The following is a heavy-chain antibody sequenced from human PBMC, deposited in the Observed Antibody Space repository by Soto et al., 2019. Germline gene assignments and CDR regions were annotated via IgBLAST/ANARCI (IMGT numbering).Heavy chain of an antibody. CDR3: TRGPRVSSTGTGAH. V-gene: IGHV3-74*01. J-gene: IGHJ4*02. D-gene: IGHD1-1*01. CDR1: GFTFSAYW. Sequence: SLRLSCEVSGFTFSAYWMHWVHQVPGKGLIWVSRISDDGSTTTYADSVKGRFTISRDNAKNTLYLQMNSLRADDTGLYYCTRGPRVSSTGTGAHWGQGTLVTVSS. CDR2: ISDDGSTT.